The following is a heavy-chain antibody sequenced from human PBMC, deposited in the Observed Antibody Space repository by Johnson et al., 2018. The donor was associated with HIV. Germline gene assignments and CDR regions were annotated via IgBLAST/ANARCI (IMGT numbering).Heavy chain of an antibody. CDR3: ARGWELLTPAFDI. Sequence: VQLVESGGGVVQPGRSLRLSCAASGFTFSSYTMHWVRQAPGKGLEYVSSISTNGGSTYYENYVKGRFTISRDNSKNPLYLQMGSLRAEDMAVYYCARGWELLTPAFDIWGQGTMVTVSS. CDR1: GFTFSSYT. CDR2: ISTNGGST. V-gene: IGHV3-64*01. D-gene: IGHD1-26*01. J-gene: IGHJ3*02.